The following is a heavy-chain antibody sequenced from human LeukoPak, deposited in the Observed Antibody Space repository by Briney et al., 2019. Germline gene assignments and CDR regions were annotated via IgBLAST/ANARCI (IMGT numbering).Heavy chain of an antibody. CDR1: GGSISSSSYC. CDR2: IYYSGST. CDR3: ARGGYSYGLYYFDY. Sequence: SETLSLTCTVSGGSISSSSYCWGWIRQPPGKGLEWIGSIYYSGSTYYNPSLKSRVTISVDTSKNQFSLKLSSVTAADTAVYYCARGGYSYGLYYFDYWGQGTLVTVSS. D-gene: IGHD5-18*01. V-gene: IGHV4-39*07. J-gene: IGHJ4*02.